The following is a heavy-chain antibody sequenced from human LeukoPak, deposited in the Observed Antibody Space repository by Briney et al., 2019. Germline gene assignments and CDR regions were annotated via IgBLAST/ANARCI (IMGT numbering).Heavy chain of an antibody. V-gene: IGHV1-2*02. J-gene: IGHJ3*02. Sequence: ASVKVSCKASGYTFTGYYMHWVRQAPGQVLEWMGWINPNSGGTNYAQKFQGRVTMTRDTSISTAYMELSRLRSDDTAVYYCARVRGSPDDAFDIWGQGTMVTVSS. D-gene: IGHD1-26*01. CDR3: ARVRGSPDDAFDI. CDR2: INPNSGGT. CDR1: GYTFTGYY.